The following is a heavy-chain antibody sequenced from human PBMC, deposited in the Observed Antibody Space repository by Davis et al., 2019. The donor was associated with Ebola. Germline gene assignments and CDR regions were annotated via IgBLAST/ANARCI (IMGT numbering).Heavy chain of an antibody. CDR3: ARGGAARRASFADY. CDR2: MNPNSGNT. V-gene: IGHV1-8*01. CDR1: GYTFTSYD. J-gene: IGHJ4*02. Sequence: ASVKVSCKASGYTFTSYDINWVRQATGQGLEWMGWMNPNSGNTGYAQKFQGRVTMTRNTSISTAYMELSSLRSEDTAVYYCARGGAARRASFADYWGQGTLVTVSS. D-gene: IGHD6-6*01.